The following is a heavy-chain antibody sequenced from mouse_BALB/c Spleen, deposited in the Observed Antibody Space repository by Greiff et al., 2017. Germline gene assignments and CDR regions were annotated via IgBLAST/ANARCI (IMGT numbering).Heavy chain of an antibody. J-gene: IGHJ3*01. D-gene: IGHD1-1*01. Sequence: EVQLVESGPGLVKPSQSLSLTCSVTGYSITSGYYWNWIRQFPGNKLEWMGYISYDGSNNYNPSLKNRISITRDTSKNQFFLKLNSVTTEDTATYYCASDYYGSSWFAYWGQGTLVTVSA. CDR2: ISYDGSN. CDR3: ASDYYGSSWFAY. CDR1: GYSITSGYY. V-gene: IGHV3-6*02.